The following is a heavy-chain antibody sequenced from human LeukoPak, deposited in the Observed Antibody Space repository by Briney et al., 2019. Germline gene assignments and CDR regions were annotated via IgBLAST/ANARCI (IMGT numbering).Heavy chain of an antibody. V-gene: IGHV4-34*01. CDR3: ARGIRTFGVVTHQKNYYGMDV. Sequence: SETLSLTCAVYGGSFSGYSWSWIRQPPGKGLEWIGEINHSGSTNYNPSLKSRVTISVDTSKNQFSLKLSSVTAADTAVYYCARGIRTFGVVTHQKNYYGMDVWGQGTTVTVSS. CDR2: INHSGST. D-gene: IGHD3-3*01. J-gene: IGHJ6*02. CDR1: GGSFSGYS.